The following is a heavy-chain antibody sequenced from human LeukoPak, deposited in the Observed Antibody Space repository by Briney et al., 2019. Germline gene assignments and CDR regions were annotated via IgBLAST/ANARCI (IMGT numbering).Heavy chain of an antibody. J-gene: IGHJ6*03. V-gene: IGHV3-30*01. CDR3: ARDPRVRPGYSYGYYMDV. CDR2: VSYDGSNK. CDR1: GFTFSSYA. Sequence: PGGSLRLSCAASGFTFSSYAMHWVRQAPGKGLEWVAVVSYDGSNKYYADSVKGRFTISRDNSKNTLYLQMNSLRAEDTAVYYCARDPRVRPGYSYGYYMDVWGKGTTVTVSS. D-gene: IGHD5-18*01.